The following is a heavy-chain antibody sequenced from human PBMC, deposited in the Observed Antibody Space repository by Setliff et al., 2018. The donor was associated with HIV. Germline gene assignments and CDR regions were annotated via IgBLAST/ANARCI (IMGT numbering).Heavy chain of an antibody. D-gene: IGHD4-17*01. J-gene: IGHJ4*02. Sequence: ASVKVSCKASGYTFTSYAMHWVRQAPGQRLEWVGWINAGTGNTKYSQNFQGRVTFSRDTSASTAYMELSSLRSEDTAVYYCARTVNDYGDYYFDYWGQGTLVTSPQ. V-gene: IGHV1-3*01. CDR1: GYTFTSYA. CDR3: ARTVNDYGDYYFDY. CDR2: INAGTGNT.